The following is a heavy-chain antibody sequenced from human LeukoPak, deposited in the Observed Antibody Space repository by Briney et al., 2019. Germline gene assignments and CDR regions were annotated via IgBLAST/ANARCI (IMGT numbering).Heavy chain of an antibody. J-gene: IGHJ3*02. CDR2: IDKSGDGA. CDR3: ARRGGTSGWGAFDI. Sequence: GGSLRLSCAASGFTFNSHAMNWVRQPPGKGLNWVSSIDKSGDGAFYADSVKGRFTISRDNSKNTLYLQMNSLRREDTAVYYCARRGGTSGWGAFDIWGQGTMVTVSS. V-gene: IGHV3-23*01. CDR1: GFTFNSHA. D-gene: IGHD2-2*01.